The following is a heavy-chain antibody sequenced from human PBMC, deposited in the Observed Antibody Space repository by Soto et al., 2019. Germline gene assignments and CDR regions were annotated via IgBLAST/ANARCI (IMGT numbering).Heavy chain of an antibody. D-gene: IGHD1-1*01. V-gene: IGHV4-34*01. Sequence: SETLSLTCAVYGGSFSGYYWSWIRQRPGKGLEWIGETDHSGSTNYNPSLKSRVTISVDTSKNQCSLKLSSVTAADTAVYYCARTGVWNYVDYWCHGALVSVAS. J-gene: IGHJ4*01. CDR1: GGSFSGYY. CDR2: TDHSGST. CDR3: ARTGVWNYVDY.